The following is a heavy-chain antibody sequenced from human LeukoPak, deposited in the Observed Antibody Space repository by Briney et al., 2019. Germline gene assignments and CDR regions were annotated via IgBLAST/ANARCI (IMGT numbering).Heavy chain of an antibody. CDR2: INHSGST. D-gene: IGHD2/OR15-2a*01. CDR1: GGSFSGND. J-gene: IGHJ4*02. V-gene: IGHV4-34*01. Sequence: SETLSLTCAIYGGSFSGNDWNWIRQPPGKGLEWIVEINHSGSTNYNPSLKSRVTISVDTSKNQFSLNLTSVTAADTAAYYCARGPRRYLKALDSWGQGTLVTVSS. CDR3: ARGPRRYLKALDS.